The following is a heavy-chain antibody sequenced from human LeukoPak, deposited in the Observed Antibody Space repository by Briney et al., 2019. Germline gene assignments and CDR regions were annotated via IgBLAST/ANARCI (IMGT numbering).Heavy chain of an antibody. J-gene: IGHJ3*02. V-gene: IGHV4-4*07. CDR1: GGSMSGFY. CDR2: IYTSGGT. CDR3: ARLITGTTTAFDI. D-gene: IGHD1-7*01. Sequence: SETLSLTCTVSGGSMSGFYWSWIRQPAGKGPGWIGRIYTSGGTHFNPTLKSRVTMSVDTSKNQFSLKLSSVTAADTAMYYCARLITGTTTAFDIWGQGTMVTVSS.